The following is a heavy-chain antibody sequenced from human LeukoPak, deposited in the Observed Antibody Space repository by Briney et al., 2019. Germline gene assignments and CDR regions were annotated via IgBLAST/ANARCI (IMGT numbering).Heavy chain of an antibody. CDR2: IYNSGST. CDR1: GVSISIYY. V-gene: IGHV4-59*01. Sequence: PSETLSLTCTVSGVSISIYYWSWIRQPPGKGLEWIGYIYNSGSTSYNPSLKSRATISADTSKNQFSLKLSSVTAADTAVYYCVRDRELNYWGQGTLVTVSS. D-gene: IGHD1-7*01. J-gene: IGHJ4*02. CDR3: VRDRELNY.